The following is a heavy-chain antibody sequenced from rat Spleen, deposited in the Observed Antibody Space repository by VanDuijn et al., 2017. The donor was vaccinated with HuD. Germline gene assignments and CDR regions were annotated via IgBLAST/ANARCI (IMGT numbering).Heavy chain of an antibody. D-gene: IGHD1-11*01. CDR3: SRDWDFGGYSELRY. Sequence: QVQLKESGPGLVQPSQTLSLTCTVSGFSLTSNSVSWIRQPPGKGLDWMGVIWGDGDTSYNSVLKSRLSISRDISKNQVFLTVNSLQTDDTGTYYCSRDWDFGGYSELRYWGQGVMVTVSS. V-gene: IGHV2-63*01. CDR1: GFSLTSNS. CDR2: IWGDGDT. J-gene: IGHJ2*01.